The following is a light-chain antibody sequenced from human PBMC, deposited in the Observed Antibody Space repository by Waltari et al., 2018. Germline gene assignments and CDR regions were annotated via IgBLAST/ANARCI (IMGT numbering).Light chain of an antibody. CDR3: MQALETPPT. CDR1: QSLLQTNGYKY. Sequence: EIVMTQSPLSLLVTPGEPACIPCRSSQSLLQTNGYKYLDWYLQKPGQSPQLLIYLGSNRASGVPDRFSGSGSDTDFTLKISRVEAEDVGVYYCMQALETPPTFGGGTKVEI. CDR2: LGS. J-gene: IGKJ4*01. V-gene: IGKV2-28*01.